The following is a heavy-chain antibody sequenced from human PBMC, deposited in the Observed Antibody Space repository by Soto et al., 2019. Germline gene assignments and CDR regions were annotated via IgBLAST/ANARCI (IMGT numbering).Heavy chain of an antibody. D-gene: IGHD2-2*01. J-gene: IGHJ6*03. Sequence: SETLSLTCTVSGGSISSGGYYWSWIRQPPGKGLEWIGYIYYSGSTNYNPSLKSRVTISVDTSKNQFSLKLSSVTAADTAVYYCARQDIVVVPAARYYYYMDVWGKGTTVTVSS. V-gene: IGHV4-61*08. CDR2: IYYSGST. CDR3: ARQDIVVVPAARYYYYMDV. CDR1: GGSISSGGYY.